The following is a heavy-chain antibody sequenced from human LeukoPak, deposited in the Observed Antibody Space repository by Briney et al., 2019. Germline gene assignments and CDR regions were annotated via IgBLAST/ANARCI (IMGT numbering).Heavy chain of an antibody. Sequence: VGSLRPSCAASGFTFSSYSMNWVRQAPRKGLEWVSSISSSSSYIYYADSVKGRFTISRDNAKNSLYLQMNSLRAEDTAVYYCARVSSGYYYGAFDIWGQGTMVTVSS. CDR3: ARVSSGYYYGAFDI. D-gene: IGHD3-22*01. V-gene: IGHV3-21*01. J-gene: IGHJ3*02. CDR1: GFTFSSYS. CDR2: ISSSSSYI.